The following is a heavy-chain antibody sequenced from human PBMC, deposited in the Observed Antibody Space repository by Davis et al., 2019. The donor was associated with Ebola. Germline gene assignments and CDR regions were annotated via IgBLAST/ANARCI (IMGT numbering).Heavy chain of an antibody. J-gene: IGHJ6*02. D-gene: IGHD3-3*01. Sequence: AASVKVSCKASGYTFTSYYMHWVRQAPGQGLEWMGIINPSGGSTSYAQKFQGRVTMTRDTSTSTVYMELSSLRSEDTAVYYCARAATYYDFWSGSTGMDVWGQGTTVTVSS. CDR2: INPSGGST. CDR3: ARAATYYDFWSGSTGMDV. CDR1: GYTFTSYY. V-gene: IGHV1-46*01.